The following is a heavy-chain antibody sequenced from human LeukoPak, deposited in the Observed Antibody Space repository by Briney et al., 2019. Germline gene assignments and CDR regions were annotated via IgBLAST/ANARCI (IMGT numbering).Heavy chain of an antibody. CDR2: IRSKANSYAT. J-gene: IGHJ4*02. V-gene: IGHV3-73*01. CDR1: GFTFSGSA. Sequence: GGSLRLSCAASGFTFSGSAMHWVRQASGKGLEWVGRIRSKANSYATAYAASVKGRFTISRDDSKNTAYLQMSSLNTEDTAVYYCTRHAASDYWGQGTLVTVSS. CDR3: TRHAASDY.